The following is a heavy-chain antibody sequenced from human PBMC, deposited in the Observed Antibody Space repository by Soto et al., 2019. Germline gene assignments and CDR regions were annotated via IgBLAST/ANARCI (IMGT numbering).Heavy chain of an antibody. D-gene: IGHD1-1*01. CDR2: IYDSGST. CDR1: GGSISSGGYC. CDR3: CRRAIRLSLPVEFAF. J-gene: IGHJ4*02. Sequence: SETLSLTCAVSGGSISSGGYCWSWIRQPPGKGLEWNGYIYDSGSTYYNPSLKSRVTISVDRSKNQFSLKLSSMTAADTAVYYCCRRAIRLSLPVEFAFLGQGTLVTVS. V-gene: IGHV4-30-2*01.